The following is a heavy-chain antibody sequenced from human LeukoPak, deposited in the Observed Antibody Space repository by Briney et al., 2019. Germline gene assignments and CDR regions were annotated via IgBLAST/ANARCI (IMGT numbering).Heavy chain of an antibody. V-gene: IGHV3-30*04. CDR2: ISYDGTK. CDR1: GFSFSSYA. Sequence: PGGSLRLSYAASGFSFSSYAMLWVRQAPGNGLEWLAVISYDGTKYYAESVKGRFTISRDNSKNTLYLQMNSLRAEDTAVYYCARDRSFIAAAGIDYWGQGTLVTVSS. D-gene: IGHD6-13*01. J-gene: IGHJ4*02. CDR3: ARDRSFIAAAGIDY.